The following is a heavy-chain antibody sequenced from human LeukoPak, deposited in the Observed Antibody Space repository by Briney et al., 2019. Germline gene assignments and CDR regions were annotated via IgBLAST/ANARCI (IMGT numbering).Heavy chain of an antibody. CDR3: ARALLDYDILTGSPYFDY. CDR2: IYYSGST. D-gene: IGHD3-9*01. V-gene: IGHV4-59*01. CDR1: GGSISSYY. J-gene: IGHJ4*02. Sequence: SETLSLTCTVSGGSISSYYWSWIRQPPGKGLEWMGYIYYSGSTNYNPSLKSRVTISVDTSKNQFSLKLRSVTAADTAVYYCARALLDYDILTGSPYFDYWGQGTLVTVSS.